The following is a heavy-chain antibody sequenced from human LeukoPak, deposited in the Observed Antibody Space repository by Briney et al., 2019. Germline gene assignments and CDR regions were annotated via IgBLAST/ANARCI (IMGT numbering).Heavy chain of an antibody. Sequence: GGSLRLSCAASGFTFSSYSMNWVHQAPGKGLEWVSSISSSSSYIYYADSVKGRFTISRDNAKNSLYLQMNSLRAEDTAVYYCAREGVTIFGVVIQNSETFGYYGMDVWGQGTTVTVSS. J-gene: IGHJ6*02. V-gene: IGHV3-21*01. CDR2: ISSSSSYI. CDR3: AREGVTIFGVVIQNSETFGYYGMDV. D-gene: IGHD3-3*01. CDR1: GFTFSSYS.